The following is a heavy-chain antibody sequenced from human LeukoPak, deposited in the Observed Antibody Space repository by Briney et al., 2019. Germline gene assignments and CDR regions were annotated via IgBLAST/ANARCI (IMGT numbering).Heavy chain of an antibody. Sequence: SGPTLVKPTQTLTLTCTFSGFSLSTSGVAVGWIRQPPGKALEWLAFIYGNDDKRYSPSLKSKLTISKDTSKNQVVLIVTNMEPVDTATYYRTHSAPSYYYGSGSDFWFDPWGQGTLVTVSS. D-gene: IGHD3-10*01. CDR3: THSAPSYYYGSGSDFWFDP. CDR1: GFSLSTSGVA. CDR2: IYGNDDK. J-gene: IGHJ5*02. V-gene: IGHV2-5*01.